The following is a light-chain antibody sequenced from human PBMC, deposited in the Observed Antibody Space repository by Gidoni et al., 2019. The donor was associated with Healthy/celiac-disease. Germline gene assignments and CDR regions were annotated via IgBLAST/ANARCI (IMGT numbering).Light chain of an antibody. V-gene: IGLV2-23*02. Sequence: QSALTQPASVSGSPGQSITISCTGTSIDVGSYNLVSWYQQHPGKAPKLMIYEVSKRPSGVSNRFSGSKSGNTASLTISGLQAEDEADYYCCSYAGSSTHVVFGGGTKLTVL. J-gene: IGLJ2*01. CDR1: SIDVGSYNL. CDR2: EVS. CDR3: CSYAGSSTHVV.